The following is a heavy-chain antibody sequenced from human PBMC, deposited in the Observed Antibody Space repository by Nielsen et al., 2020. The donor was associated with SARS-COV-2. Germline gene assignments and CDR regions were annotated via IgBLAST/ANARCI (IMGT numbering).Heavy chain of an antibody. CDR2: IYHRGST. V-gene: IGHV4-4*02. J-gene: IGHJ4*02. Sequence: SETLSLTCAVSGGSISSNKWWSWVRQPPGKGLEWIGEIYHRGSTNYSPSLKTRVTISVDKSKNQFSLELRSVTAADTAVYYCARDCSCGLGSSPSYYFDYWGQGTLVTVSS. CDR1: GGSISSNKW. CDR3: ARDCSCGLGSSPSYYFDY. D-gene: IGHD7-27*01.